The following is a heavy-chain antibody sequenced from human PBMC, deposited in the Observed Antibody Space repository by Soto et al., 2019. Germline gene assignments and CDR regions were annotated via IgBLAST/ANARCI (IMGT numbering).Heavy chain of an antibody. D-gene: IGHD3-22*01. J-gene: IGHJ4*02. CDR1: GGSISSYY. CDR3: ARLSAWHYYDSSGYYVDY. CDR2: IYYSGST. Sequence: SETLSLTCTVSGGSISSYYWSWIRQPPGKGLEWIGYIYYSGSTNYNPSLKSRVTISVDTSKNQFSLKLSSVTAADTAMYYCARLSAWHYYDSSGYYVDYWGQGTLVTVSS. V-gene: IGHV4-59*08.